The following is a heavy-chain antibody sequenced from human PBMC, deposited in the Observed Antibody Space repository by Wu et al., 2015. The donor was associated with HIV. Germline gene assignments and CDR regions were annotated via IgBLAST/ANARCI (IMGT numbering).Heavy chain of an antibody. CDR2: IIPIFGTA. Sequence: QVQLVQSGAEVKKPGASVKVSCKASGYTFTSYYMHWVRQAPGQGLEWMGGIIPIFGTANYAQKFQGRVTITADESTSTAYMELSSLRSEDTAVYYCAREGRRELYGDESFDYWGQGTLVTVSS. CDR3: AREGRRELYGDESFDY. CDR1: GYTFTSYY. D-gene: IGHD4-17*01. J-gene: IGHJ4*02. V-gene: IGHV1-69*01.